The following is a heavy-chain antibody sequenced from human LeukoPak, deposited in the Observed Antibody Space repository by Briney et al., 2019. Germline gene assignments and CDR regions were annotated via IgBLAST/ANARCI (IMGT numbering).Heavy chain of an antibody. V-gene: IGHV4-30-2*03. J-gene: IGHJ4*02. CDR1: GGSISSGGYS. D-gene: IGHD6-19*01. CDR2: IYHSGST. Sequence: PSQTLSLTCAVSGGSISSGGYSWRWIRQPPGKGLEWIGYIYHSGSTYYNPSLQSRVTVSIDTSKNQFSLKLNSVTAADTAVYYCARLLQWLAPAPFDYWGQGTLVTVSS. CDR3: ARLLQWLAPAPFDY.